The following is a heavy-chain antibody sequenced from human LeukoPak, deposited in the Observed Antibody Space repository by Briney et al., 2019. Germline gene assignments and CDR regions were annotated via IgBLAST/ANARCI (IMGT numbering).Heavy chain of an antibody. CDR1: GFTFSSYW. J-gene: IGHJ3*02. CDR2: IRQDGSEK. Sequence: GGSLRLSCAASGFTFSSYWMSWVRQAPGKGLEWVANIRQDGSEKYYVDSVRGRFTISRDNAESSLFLQMNSLRAEDTAVYYCARDLAGPPQEAFDIWGQGTMVTVS. CDR3: ARDLAGPPQEAFDI. V-gene: IGHV3-7*01.